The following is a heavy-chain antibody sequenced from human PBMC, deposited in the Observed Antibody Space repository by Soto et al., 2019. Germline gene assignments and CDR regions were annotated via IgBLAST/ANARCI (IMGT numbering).Heavy chain of an antibody. Sequence: KSSETLSLTCTVSGGPISSYYWSWIRQPPGKGLEWIGYIYYSGSTNYNPSLKSRVTISVDTSKNQFSLKLSSVTAADTAVYYCARGRLSTANPGWFDPWGQGTLVTVSS. J-gene: IGHJ5*02. CDR1: GGPISSYY. D-gene: IGHD2-21*01. V-gene: IGHV4-59*01. CDR3: ARGRLSTANPGWFDP. CDR2: IYYSGST.